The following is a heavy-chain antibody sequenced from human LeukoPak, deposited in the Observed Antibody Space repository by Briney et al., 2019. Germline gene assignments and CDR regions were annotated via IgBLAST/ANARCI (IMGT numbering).Heavy chain of an antibody. V-gene: IGHV3-30*02. D-gene: IGHD5-18*01. Sequence: QTGGSLRLSCAASGFTFSSYGMHWVRQAPGKGLEWVAFIRYDGSNKYYADSVKGRFTISRDNSKNTLYLQMNSLRAEDTAVYYCAKDRSSYGHPFDYWGQGTLVTVSS. J-gene: IGHJ4*02. CDR2: IRYDGSNK. CDR3: AKDRSSYGHPFDY. CDR1: GFTFSSYG.